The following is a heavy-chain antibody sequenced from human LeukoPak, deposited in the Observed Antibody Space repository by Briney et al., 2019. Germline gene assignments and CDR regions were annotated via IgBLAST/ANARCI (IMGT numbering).Heavy chain of an antibody. CDR1: GFTFSSYG. J-gene: IGHJ4*02. V-gene: IGHV3-30*19. D-gene: IGHD3-22*01. Sequence: GGSLRLSCAASGFTFSSYGMHWVRQAPGKGLEWVAVISYDGSNKYYADSVKGRFTISRDNSKNTLYLQVNSLRAEDTAVYYCARVPSYYDSSGYPYWGQGTLVTVSS. CDR2: ISYDGSNK. CDR3: ARVPSYYDSSGYPY.